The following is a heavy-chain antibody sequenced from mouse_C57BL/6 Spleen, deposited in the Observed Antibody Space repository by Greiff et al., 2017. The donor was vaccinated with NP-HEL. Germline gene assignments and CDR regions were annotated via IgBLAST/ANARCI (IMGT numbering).Heavy chain of an antibody. CDR3: ARDSYGSSSWFAY. CDR2: ISSGSSTI. D-gene: IGHD1-1*01. J-gene: IGHJ3*01. Sequence: EVKLMESGGGLVKPGGSLKLSCAASGFTFSDYGMHWVRQAPEKGLEWVAYISSGSSTIYYADTVKGRFTISRDNAKNTLFLQMTSLRSEDTAMYYCARDSYGSSSWFAYWGQGTLVTVSA. V-gene: IGHV5-17*01. CDR1: GFTFSDYG.